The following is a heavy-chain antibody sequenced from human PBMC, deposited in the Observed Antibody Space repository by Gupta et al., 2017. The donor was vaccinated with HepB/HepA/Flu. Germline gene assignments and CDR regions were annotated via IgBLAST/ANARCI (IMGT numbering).Heavy chain of an antibody. CDR3: ARSERYWYFDL. Sequence: QLQLQESGPGLVKPSETLSLTCTVSGGSISTSSYYWGWIRQPPGKGLEWIGTIYYSGGTYYNPSLKSRVTISVDTSKNQFSLKLISVTAADTAVYYCARSERYWYFDLWGRGTLVTVSS. V-gene: IGHV4-39*01. J-gene: IGHJ2*01. CDR1: GGSISTSSYY. CDR2: IYYSGGT. D-gene: IGHD1-1*01.